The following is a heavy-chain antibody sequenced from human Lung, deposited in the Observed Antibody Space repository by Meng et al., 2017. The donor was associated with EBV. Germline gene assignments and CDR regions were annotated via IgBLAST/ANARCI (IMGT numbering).Heavy chain of an antibody. V-gene: IGHV1-69*06. CDR3: GSRRGYTGYIIDS. Sequence: QVTLVQSGAEVKKPGSLVMVSCKASGASFDNFVISWVRQAPGQGLEWMGGIIPVFGETNYAQKFQGRVTFIADNSTSTVYMELSSLKSDDTAVYYCGSRRGYTGYIIDSWGQGTLVTVSS. CDR2: IIPVFGET. CDR1: GASFDNFV. J-gene: IGHJ4*02. D-gene: IGHD5-12*01.